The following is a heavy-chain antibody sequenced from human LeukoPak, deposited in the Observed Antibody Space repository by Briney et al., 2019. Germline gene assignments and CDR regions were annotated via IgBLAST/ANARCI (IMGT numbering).Heavy chain of an antibody. V-gene: IGHV4-59*01. CDR1: GGSISSYY. J-gene: IGHJ4*02. CDR3: ARVPVAGRTFDY. Sequence: SETLSLTCTVSGGSISSYYWSWIRQPPGKGLEWIGYIYYSGGTNYNPSLKSRVTISVDTSKNQFSLKLSSVTAADTAVYYCARVPVAGRTFDYWGQGTLVTVSS. CDR2: IYYSGGT. D-gene: IGHD6-19*01.